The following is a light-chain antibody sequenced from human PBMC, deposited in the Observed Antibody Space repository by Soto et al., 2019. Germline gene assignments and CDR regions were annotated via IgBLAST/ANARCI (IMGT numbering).Light chain of an antibody. CDR1: QSVAISY. V-gene: IGKV3D-20*02. Sequence: ETVLTQSPGTLSLSPGERATLSCRASQSVAISYLAWYQQKPGQAPRLLIYGASSRATGIPDRFSGSGSGTDFTLTISRLEPEDFAVYYCHQRYDWPITFGQGTRLEIK. J-gene: IGKJ5*01. CDR2: GAS. CDR3: HQRYDWPIT.